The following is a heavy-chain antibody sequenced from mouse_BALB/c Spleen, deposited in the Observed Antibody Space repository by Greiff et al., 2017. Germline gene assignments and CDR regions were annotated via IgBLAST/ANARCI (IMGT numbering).Heavy chain of an antibody. CDR1: GFTFTDYY. CDR3: ARDMYGYGAMDY. V-gene: IGHV7-3*02. J-gene: IGHJ4*01. Sequence: EVQRVESGGGLVQPGGSLRLSCATSGFTFTDYYMSWVRQPPGKALEWLGFIRNKANGYTTEYSASVKGRFTISRDNSQSILYLQMNTLRAEDSATYYCARDMYGYGAMDYWGQGTSVTVSS. CDR2: IRNKANGYTT. D-gene: IGHD1-2*01.